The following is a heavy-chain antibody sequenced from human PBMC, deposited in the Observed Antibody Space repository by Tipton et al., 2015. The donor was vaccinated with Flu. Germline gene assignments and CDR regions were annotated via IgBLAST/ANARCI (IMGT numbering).Heavy chain of an antibody. Sequence: SLRLSCAASGFTFSSFWMGWVRQAPGKGLEWVANIKQDGSEKYYVDSLKGRFTISRDNAKNSLYLQMNSLRAEDTAVYYCASVHNNPWGNWGQGTLVTVSS. CDR2: IKQDGSEK. J-gene: IGHJ4*02. V-gene: IGHV3-7*01. CDR1: GFTFSSFW. CDR3: ASVHNNPWGN. D-gene: IGHD1/OR15-1a*01.